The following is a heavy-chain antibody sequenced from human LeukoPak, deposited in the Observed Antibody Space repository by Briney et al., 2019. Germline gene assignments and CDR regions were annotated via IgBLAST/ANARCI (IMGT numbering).Heavy chain of an antibody. CDR2: IWYDGSNK. CDR1: GFTFSSYG. J-gene: IGHJ5*02. V-gene: IGHV3-33*01. Sequence: GGSLRLSCAASGFTFSSYGMHWVRQAPGKGLEWVAVIWYDGSNKYYADSVKGRFTISRDNSKNTLYLQMNSLRAEDTAVYYCAREVGYCSSTSCHKLGWFDPWGQGTLVTVSS. D-gene: IGHD2-2*01. CDR3: AREVGYCSSTSCHKLGWFDP.